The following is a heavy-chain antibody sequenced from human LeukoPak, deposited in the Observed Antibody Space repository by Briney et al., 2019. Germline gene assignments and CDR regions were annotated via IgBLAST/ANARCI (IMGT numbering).Heavy chain of an antibody. CDR2: IYSGST. D-gene: IGHD4-23*01. V-gene: IGHV4-39*02. CDR1: GGSISSISSNNYH. J-gene: IGHJ6*02. Sequence: SETLSLTCIVSGGSISSISSNNYHWGWIRQPPGKGLEWIGSIYSGSTYYNPSLKSRVTISVVTSKNQFSLKLSSVTAADTALYYCAREMGVVTAHGIDVWGQGTTVTVSS. CDR3: AREMGVVTAHGIDV.